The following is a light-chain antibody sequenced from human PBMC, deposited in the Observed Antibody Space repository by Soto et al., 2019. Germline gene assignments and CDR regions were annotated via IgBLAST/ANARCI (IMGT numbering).Light chain of an antibody. CDR1: QSVSSN. CDR3: HQYNTWPLT. Sequence: ETVMTQSPATLSVSPGERPTLSCRASQSVSSNLAWYQQKPGQAPSLLIFDASTRATGIPARFCGSGSGTEFTLTISSLQSEDFAVYYCHQYNTWPLTFGPGTKVYIK. CDR2: DAS. J-gene: IGKJ3*01. V-gene: IGKV3-15*01.